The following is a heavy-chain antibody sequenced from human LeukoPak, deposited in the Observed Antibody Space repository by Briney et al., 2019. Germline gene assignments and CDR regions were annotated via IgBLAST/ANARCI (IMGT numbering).Heavy chain of an antibody. V-gene: IGHV1-18*01. Sequence: GASVKVSCKASGYTFTNYGISWIRQAPGQGLEWMGWISAYNGNRNYAQKLQGRVTMTTDTSTSTAYMELRSLNSDDTAVYYCARGGGIWGSYRTSTRDDYWGQGTLVTVSS. CDR3: ARGGGIWGSYRTSTRDDY. D-gene: IGHD3-16*02. CDR2: ISAYNGNR. J-gene: IGHJ4*02. CDR1: GYTFTNYG.